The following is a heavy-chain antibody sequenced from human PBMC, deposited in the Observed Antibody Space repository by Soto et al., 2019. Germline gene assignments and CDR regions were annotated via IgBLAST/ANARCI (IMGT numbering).Heavy chain of an antibody. Sequence: QVQLVESGGGVVQPGRSLRLSCAASGFTFSTSAMHWVRQAPGKGLEWVAIISNDGSKNDFADSVKGRFTLSRDNSKNTLYLQMNSLRAEDTARYYWARASYCRGDYCYIIDFGGQGTLVSVSS. CDR2: ISNDGSKN. V-gene: IGHV3-30-3*01. CDR1: GFTFSTSA. CDR3: ARASYCRGDYCYIIDF. D-gene: IGHD2-21*01. J-gene: IGHJ4*02.